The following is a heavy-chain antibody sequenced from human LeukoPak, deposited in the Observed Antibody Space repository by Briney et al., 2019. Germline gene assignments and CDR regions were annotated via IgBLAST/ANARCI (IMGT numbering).Heavy chain of an antibody. V-gene: IGHV3-21*04. CDR2: ISSSSSYI. Sequence: PGGSLRLSCAASGFTFSSYSMNWVRQAPGKGLEWVSSISSSSSYIYYADSVKGRFTISRDNAKNSLYLQMNSLRAEDTAVYYCARESVPPYCGGDCCLDYWGQGTLVTVSS. CDR3: ARESVPPYCGGDCCLDY. J-gene: IGHJ4*02. D-gene: IGHD2-21*02. CDR1: GFTFSSYS.